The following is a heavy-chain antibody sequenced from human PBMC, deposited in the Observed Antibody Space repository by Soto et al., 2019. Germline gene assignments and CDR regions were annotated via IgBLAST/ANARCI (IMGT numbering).Heavy chain of an antibody. J-gene: IGHJ4*02. V-gene: IGHV1-18*04. Sequence: QVQLVQSGAEVKKPGASVKVSCKASGYTFTSYGISWVRQAPGQGLEWMGWTSAYNGNTNYAHKLQCRVTMTTDTSTSTAYMELRSLRSAETAVYYCARDGVGATDFAYWGQGTLVTVSS. CDR3: ARDGVGATDFAY. CDR1: GYTFTSYG. CDR2: TSAYNGNT. D-gene: IGHD1-26*01.